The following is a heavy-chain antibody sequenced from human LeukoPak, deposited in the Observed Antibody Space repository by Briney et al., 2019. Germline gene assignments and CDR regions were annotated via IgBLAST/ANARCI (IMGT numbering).Heavy chain of an antibody. CDR2: IYHSGST. V-gene: IGHV4-38-2*02. CDR3: ARDRSDIVVVPAAIPFDYYYYMDV. D-gene: IGHD2-2*01. J-gene: IGHJ6*03. Sequence: KASETLSLTCTVSGYSISSGYYWGWIRQPPGKGLEWIGSIYHSGSTYYNPSLKSRVTISVDTSKNQFSLKLSSVTAADTAVYYCARDRSDIVVVPAAIPFDYYYYMDVWGKGTTVTVSS. CDR1: GYSISSGYY.